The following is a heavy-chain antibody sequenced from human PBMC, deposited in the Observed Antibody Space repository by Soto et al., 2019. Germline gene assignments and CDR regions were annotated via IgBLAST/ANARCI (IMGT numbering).Heavy chain of an antibody. Sequence: QLQLQESGPGLVKPSETLSLTCTVSGGSISSSSYYWGWIRQPPGKGLEWIGSIYYSGSTYYNPSLKIRVTISVDTAKNQFSLKLSSVTAADTAVYYCARHEYSSSRRPNWFDPWGQGTLVTVSS. CDR3: ARHEYSSSRRPNWFDP. V-gene: IGHV4-39*01. J-gene: IGHJ5*02. CDR1: GGSISSSSYY. CDR2: IYYSGST. D-gene: IGHD6-6*01.